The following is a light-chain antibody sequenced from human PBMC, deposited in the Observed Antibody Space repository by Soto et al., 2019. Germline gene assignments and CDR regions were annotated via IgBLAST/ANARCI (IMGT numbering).Light chain of an antibody. CDR2: YVS. CDR3: SSYAGSYTWV. V-gene: IGLV2-11*01. Sequence: QSALTQPRSVSGSPGQSVTISCTGTSSDVGGYNYVSWYQQHPGKAPKLMIYYVSKWPSGIPDRFSGSKSGNTASLTISGLQAEDEADYYCSSYAGSYTWVFGGGTQLTVL. J-gene: IGLJ7*01. CDR1: SSDVGGYNY.